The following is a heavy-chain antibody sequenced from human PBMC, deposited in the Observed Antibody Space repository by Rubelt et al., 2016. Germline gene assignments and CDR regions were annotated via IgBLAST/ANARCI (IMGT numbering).Heavy chain of an antibody. CDR1: GYTFTSYG. CDR3: ARNLIMITFGGVIVPPDY. V-gene: IGHV1-18*01. D-gene: IGHD3-16*02. Sequence: QVQLVQSGAEVKKPGASVKVSCKASGYTFTSYGISWVRQAPGQGLEWMGWISAYNGNTNYAQKLQGRGTMTTDTSTSTAYMELRSLGSDDTAVYYCARNLIMITFGGVIVPPDYWGQGTLVTVSS. CDR2: ISAYNGNT. J-gene: IGHJ4*02.